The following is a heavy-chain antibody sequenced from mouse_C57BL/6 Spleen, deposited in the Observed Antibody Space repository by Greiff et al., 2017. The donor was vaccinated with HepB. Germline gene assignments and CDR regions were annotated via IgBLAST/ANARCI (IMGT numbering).Heavy chain of an antibody. J-gene: IGHJ2*01. V-gene: IGHV1-52*01. Sequence: QVQLQQPGAELVRPGSSVKLSCKASGYTFTSYWMHWVKQRPIQGLEWIGNIDPSDSETHYNQKFKDKATLTVDKSSSTAYMQLSSLTSEDSAVYYCARPGGNYEEYYFDYWGQGTTLTVSS. CDR1: GYTFTSYW. D-gene: IGHD2-1*01. CDR2: IDPSDSET. CDR3: ARPGGNYEEYYFDY.